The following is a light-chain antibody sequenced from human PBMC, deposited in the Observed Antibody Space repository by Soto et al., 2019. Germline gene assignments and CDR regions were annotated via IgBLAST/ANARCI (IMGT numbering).Light chain of an antibody. CDR3: KQRSYWLS. CDR1: QSVINY. V-gene: IGKV3-11*01. CDR2: EAS. J-gene: IGKJ4*01. Sequence: EIVLTQSPATLSLSPGERATLSCRASQSVINYLAWYQQKPGQAPRLLIYEASNRASGIPARFSGSGSGTDFPRTISSLEPEDFAVYYCKQRSYWLSFGGGTKVEIK.